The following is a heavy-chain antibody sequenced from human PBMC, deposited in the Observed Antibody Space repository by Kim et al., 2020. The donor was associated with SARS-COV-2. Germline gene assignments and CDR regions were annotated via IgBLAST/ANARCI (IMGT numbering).Heavy chain of an antibody. CDR2: INHSGST. J-gene: IGHJ4*02. CDR1: GGSFSGYY. V-gene: IGHV4-34*01. D-gene: IGHD6-19*01. Sequence: SETLSLTCAVYGGSFSGYYWSWIRQPPGKGLEWIGEINHSGSTNYNPSLKSRVTISVDTSKNQFSLKLSSVTAADTAVYYCARGQWLATSRWFSYWGQGT. CDR3: ARGQWLATSRWFSY.